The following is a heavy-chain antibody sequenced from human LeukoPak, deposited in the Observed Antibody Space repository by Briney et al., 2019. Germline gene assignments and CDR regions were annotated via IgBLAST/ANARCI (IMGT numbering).Heavy chain of an antibody. V-gene: IGHV3-23*01. CDR1: GFTFSTYA. D-gene: IGHD2-21*02. Sequence: PGGSLRLSCAASGFTFSTYAVTWVRQAPGKGLDWVSSISGAANTFYYADSVKGRFTISRDNSGNTVYLQVDSLRADDTAVYYCAKQGSDSSPKFHDYWGQGTLVTVSS. CDR2: ISGAANTF. J-gene: IGHJ4*02. CDR3: AKQGSDSSPKFHDY.